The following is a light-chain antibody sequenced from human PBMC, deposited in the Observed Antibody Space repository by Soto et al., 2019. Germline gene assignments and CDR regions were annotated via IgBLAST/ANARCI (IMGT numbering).Light chain of an antibody. J-gene: IGKJ2*01. V-gene: IGKV1-8*01. Sequence: AIQMTQSPSSLSASTGDRVTITCRASQDISSYLAWYQQKPGKAPKLLIYAASTLQSGVPSRFSGSGSWTDFTLIISCLQSEDFATYYCQQYYSYPYTFGQGTKLEIK. CDR2: AAS. CDR3: QQYYSYPYT. CDR1: QDISSY.